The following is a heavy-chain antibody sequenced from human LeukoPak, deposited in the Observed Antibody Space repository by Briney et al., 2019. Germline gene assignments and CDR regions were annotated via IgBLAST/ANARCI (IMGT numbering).Heavy chain of an antibody. Sequence: PGGSLRLSCAASGFTVSSNYMSWVRQAPGKGLEWVSVIYSGGSTYYADSVKGRFTIFRDNSKNTLYLQMNSLRAEDTAVYYCARVGSGGDLDYWGQGPLVTVSS. CDR3: ARVGSGGDLDY. V-gene: IGHV3-66*01. CDR1: GFTVSSNY. J-gene: IGHJ4*02. CDR2: IYSGGST. D-gene: IGHD2-15*01.